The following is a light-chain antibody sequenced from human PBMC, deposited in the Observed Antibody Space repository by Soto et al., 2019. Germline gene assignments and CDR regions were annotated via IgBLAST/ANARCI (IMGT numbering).Light chain of an antibody. J-gene: IGLJ3*02. CDR3: SSYTSSSTVV. CDR1: SSDIGGYNY. Sequence: QSVLTRPASVPGSPGQSITLSCTGTSSDIGGYNYVSWYQQHPGKAPKLMIYEVSDRPSGISNRFSGSKSANTASLTISGLQAEDEADYYCSSYTSSSTVVFGGGTKVTVL. V-gene: IGLV2-14*01. CDR2: EVS.